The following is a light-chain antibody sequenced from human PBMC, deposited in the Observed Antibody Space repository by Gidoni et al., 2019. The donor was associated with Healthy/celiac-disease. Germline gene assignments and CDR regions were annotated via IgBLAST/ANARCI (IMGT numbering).Light chain of an antibody. J-gene: IGLJ1*01. CDR1: SSDVGSYNL. CDR2: EGS. V-gene: IGLV2-23*03. Sequence: QSALTQPASVSGPPAPSITISCTGTSSDVGSYNLVTWYQQHPGKAPKLMIYEGSKRPSGVSNRFSGSKSGNTASLTISGLQAEDEADYYCCSYAGSSTFLFVFGTGTKVTVL. CDR3: CSYAGSSTFLFV.